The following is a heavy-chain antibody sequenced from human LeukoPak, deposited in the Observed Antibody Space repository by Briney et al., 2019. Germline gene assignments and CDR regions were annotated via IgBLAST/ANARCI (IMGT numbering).Heavy chain of an antibody. CDR3: AKAASWLKDFDY. Sequence: ASVKVSCKASGYTFTSYYMHWVRQAPGQGLEWMGIINPSGGSTSYAQKFQGRVTMTRDMSTSTVYMELSSLRSEDTAVYYCAKAASWLKDFDYWGQGTLVTVSS. J-gene: IGHJ4*02. D-gene: IGHD2-15*01. CDR1: GYTFTSYY. V-gene: IGHV1-46*01. CDR2: INPSGGST.